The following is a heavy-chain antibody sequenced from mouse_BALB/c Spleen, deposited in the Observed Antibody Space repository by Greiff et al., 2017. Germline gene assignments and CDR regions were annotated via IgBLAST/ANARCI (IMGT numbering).Heavy chain of an antibody. CDR3: AREGVYYGNHYAMDY. CDR2: IWGDGST. V-gene: IGHV2-6-7*01. J-gene: IGHJ4*01. D-gene: IGHD2-1*01. Sequence: VKLMESGLGLVAPSQSLSITCTVSGFSLTGYGVNWVRQPPGKGLEWLGMIWGDGSTDYNSALKSRLSISKDNSKSQVFLKMNSLQTDDTARYYCAREGVYYGNHYAMDYWGQGTSVTVSS. CDR1: GFSLTGYG.